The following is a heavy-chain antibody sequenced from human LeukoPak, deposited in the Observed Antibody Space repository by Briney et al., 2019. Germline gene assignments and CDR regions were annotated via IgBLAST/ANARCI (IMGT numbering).Heavy chain of an antibody. Sequence: SETLSLTCTVSGGSISSYYWSWIRQPPGKGLEWIGYIYYSGSTNYNPSLKSRVTISVDTSKNQFSLKLSSVTAADTAVYYCASNSGSYYPYYYCYYMDVWGKGTTVTVSS. V-gene: IGHV4-59*08. D-gene: IGHD1-26*01. CDR3: ASNSGSYYPYYYCYYMDV. CDR2: IYYSGST. CDR1: GGSISSYY. J-gene: IGHJ6*03.